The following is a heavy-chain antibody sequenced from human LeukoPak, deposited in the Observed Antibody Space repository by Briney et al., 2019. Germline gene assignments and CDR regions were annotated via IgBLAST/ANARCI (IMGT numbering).Heavy chain of an antibody. D-gene: IGHD1-7*01. Sequence: GGSRRLSCAASGLTFSRYNMNWVRQAPGKGLEWVSSIGTSSNNIYYTDSVKGRFTISRDNAKNSLYLQVDSLRVEDTAVYFCASGTVGNYALDYWGQGTLVTVSS. CDR2: IGTSSNNI. J-gene: IGHJ4*02. CDR1: GLTFSRYN. V-gene: IGHV3-21*01. CDR3: ASGTVGNYALDY.